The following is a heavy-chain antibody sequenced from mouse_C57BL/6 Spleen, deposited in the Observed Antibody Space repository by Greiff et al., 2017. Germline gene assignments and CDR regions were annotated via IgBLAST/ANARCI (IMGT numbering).Heavy chain of an antibody. V-gene: IGHV5-6*01. CDR3: ARQADYYGSSYGWYFDV. Sequence: EVQLQESGGDLVKPGGSLKLSCAASGFTFSSYGMSWVRQTPDKRLEWVATISSGGSYTYYPDSVKGRFTISRDNAKNTLYLQMSSLKSEDTAMYYCARQADYYGSSYGWYFDVWGTGTTVTVSS. CDR2: ISSGGSYT. D-gene: IGHD1-1*01. CDR1: GFTFSSYG. J-gene: IGHJ1*03.